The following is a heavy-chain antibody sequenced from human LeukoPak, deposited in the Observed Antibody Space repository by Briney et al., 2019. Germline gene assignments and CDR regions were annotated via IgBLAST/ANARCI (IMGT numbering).Heavy chain of an antibody. Sequence: GGSLRLSCVSSGFSFSNYAMSWVRQAPGKGLEWVSSISGSGGSTHYADSVKGRFTVSRDKTKNTLYLQTNSLRAEDTAVYYCAKSAYYDASGYYREYYFDYWGQGTLVTVSS. CDR3: AKSAYYDASGYYREYYFDY. CDR1: GFSFSNYA. V-gene: IGHV3-23*01. J-gene: IGHJ4*02. CDR2: ISGSGGST. D-gene: IGHD3-22*01.